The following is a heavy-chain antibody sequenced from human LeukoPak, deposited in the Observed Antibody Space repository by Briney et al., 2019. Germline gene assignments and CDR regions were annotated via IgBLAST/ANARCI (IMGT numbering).Heavy chain of an antibody. CDR2: IYYSGGT. J-gene: IGHJ4*02. CDR3: ARSRWSAYCGGDCYTVYFDY. D-gene: IGHD2-21*02. CDR1: GFTVSSNY. V-gene: IGHV4-31*02. Sequence: LRLSCAASGFTVSSNYMSWVRQHPGKGLEWIGYIYYSGGTYYNPSLASRISISVDTSENQFSLKLSSVTAADTAVYYCARSRWSAYCGGDCYTVYFDYWGQGALVTVSS.